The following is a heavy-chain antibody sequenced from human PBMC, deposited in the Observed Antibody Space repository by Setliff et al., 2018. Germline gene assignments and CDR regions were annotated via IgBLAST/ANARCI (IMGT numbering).Heavy chain of an antibody. V-gene: IGHV4-34*01. Sequence: SETLSLTCAVYGGSFSGYYWSWIRQPPGKGLEWIGEINPSGSTNYNPSLKSRVTISADTSRNQFPLKLSSVTAADTAVYYCARGYDSSGYWSYYYYGMDVWGQGTTVTVSS. CDR1: GGSFSGYY. CDR2: INPSGST. CDR3: ARGYDSSGYWSYYYYGMDV. D-gene: IGHD3-22*01. J-gene: IGHJ6*02.